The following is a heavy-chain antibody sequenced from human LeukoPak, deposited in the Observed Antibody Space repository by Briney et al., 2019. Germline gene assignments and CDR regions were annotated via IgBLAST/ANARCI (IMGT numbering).Heavy chain of an antibody. V-gene: IGHV3-7*01. D-gene: IGHD5-12*01. Sequence: GGSLRLSCAASGFTFSSYWMSWVRQAPGKGLEWVANIKQDGSEKYYVDSVKGRFTISRDNAKNSLYLQMNSLRAEDTAVYYCARLGLDHYYYYMDVWGKGTTVTVSS. CDR1: GFTFSSYW. CDR2: IKQDGSEK. CDR3: ARLGLDHYYYYMDV. J-gene: IGHJ6*03.